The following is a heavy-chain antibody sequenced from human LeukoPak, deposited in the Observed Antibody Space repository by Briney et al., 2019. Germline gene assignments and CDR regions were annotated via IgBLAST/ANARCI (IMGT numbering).Heavy chain of an antibody. V-gene: IGHV3-48*04. Sequence: GSLRRSCAASGFTVGRNSMNWVRQAPGKGLEWVSYISSSGSIYYADTVKGGLTISRDNAKTSLYLEMNSLSADDTAVYYCARDYGSGGACHQILTWGQGTLVTVSS. CDR1: GFTVGRNS. CDR3: ARDYGSGGACHQILT. J-gene: IGHJ5*02. D-gene: IGHD2-15*01. CDR2: ISSSGSI.